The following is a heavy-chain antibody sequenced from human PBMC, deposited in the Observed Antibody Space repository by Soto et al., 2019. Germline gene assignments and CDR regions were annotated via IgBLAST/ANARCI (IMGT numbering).Heavy chain of an antibody. J-gene: IGHJ6*02. CDR3: ARDLTGYAMDV. D-gene: IGHD2-2*01. Sequence: PGGSLSLSCAASAFTFSGHAMDWVRQAPGKGLEWVAYIDRGSRTIYYADSVKGRFIISRDNAKNSLYLQMNSLRAEDTAVYYCARDLTGYAMDVWGQGTTVTVSS. CDR2: IDRGSRTI. CDR1: AFTFSGHA. V-gene: IGHV3-48*03.